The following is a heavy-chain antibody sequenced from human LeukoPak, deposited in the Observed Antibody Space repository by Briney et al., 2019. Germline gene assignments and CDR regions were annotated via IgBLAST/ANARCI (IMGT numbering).Heavy chain of an antibody. J-gene: IGHJ6*03. CDR3: ARLGYYYDSSGYSYYYYYYMDV. V-gene: IGHV5-51*01. CDR2: IYPGDSDT. D-gene: IGHD3-22*01. Sequence: GESLKISCKGSGYSFTSYWIGWVRQMPGKGLEWMGIIYPGDSDTRYSPSLQGQVTISADKSISTAYLQWSSLKASDTAMYYCARLGYYYDSSGYSYYYYYYMDVWGKGTTVTVSS. CDR1: GYSFTSYW.